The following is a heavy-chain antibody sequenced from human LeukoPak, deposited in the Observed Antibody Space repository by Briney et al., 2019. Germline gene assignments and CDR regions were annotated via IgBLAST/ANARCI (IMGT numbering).Heavy chain of an antibody. CDR3: AKDHFFWSGFHDAFDI. D-gene: IGHD3-3*01. Sequence: PGGSLRLSCAASGFTFSSYAMSWVRQAPGKGLEWVSAISGSGGSTYYADSVKGRFTISRDNSKNTLYLQMNSLRAEDTAVYYCAKDHFFWSGFHDAFDIWGQGTMVTVSS. V-gene: IGHV3-23*01. CDR2: ISGSGGST. CDR1: GFTFSSYA. J-gene: IGHJ3*02.